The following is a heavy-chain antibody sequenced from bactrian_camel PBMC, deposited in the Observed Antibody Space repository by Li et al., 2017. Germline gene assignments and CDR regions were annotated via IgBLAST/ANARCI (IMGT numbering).Heavy chain of an antibody. D-gene: IGHD3*01. Sequence: HVQLVESGGGLVQPGGSLRLSCAVSGFTDGMHCMAWFRQAPGKEREGVATIGNAGRTGGKTSFADSVKGRFTISIDNNENTLYLQMNDLKPEDSATYYCAADRPYIRFLTGLQALGVMSIGRTTFHYRGQGTQVTVS. CDR1: GFTDGMHC. CDR3: AADRPYIRFLTGLQALGVMSIGRTTFHY. J-gene: IGHJ4*01. CDR2: IGNAGRTGGKT. V-gene: IGHV3S26*01.